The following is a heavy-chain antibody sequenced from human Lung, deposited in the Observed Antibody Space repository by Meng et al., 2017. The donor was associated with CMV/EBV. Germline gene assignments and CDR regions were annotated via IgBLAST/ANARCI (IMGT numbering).Heavy chain of an antibody. CDR3: VRLAPDVNYFDN. V-gene: IGHV4-4*07. D-gene: IGHD2-2*01. J-gene: IGHJ4*02. CDR1: GGSVIGYY. CDR2: VYSSGLT. Sequence: QGPLQEWGPGLVKPSETLSLTCSVSGGSVIGYYWNWIRQPAGKGLEWIGRVYSSGLTHYNPSLENRITMSVDTSKNHFSLDLTSVTAADTARYYCVRLAPDVNYFDNWGQGTLVTVSS.